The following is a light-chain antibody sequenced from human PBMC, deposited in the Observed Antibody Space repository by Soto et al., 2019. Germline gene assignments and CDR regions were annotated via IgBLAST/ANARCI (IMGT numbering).Light chain of an antibody. CDR1: QTISSF. CDR2: GAS. J-gene: IGKJ2*01. Sequence: LRLSVGTLSLTKGEGATLSCMASQTISSFLALYQQKPGRAPRLLIYGASSRATDIPDSFSGSGSGTDFTLTISRLEPVDSAVYYCQQYGSSPTTFG. CDR3: QQYGSSPTT. V-gene: IGKV3-20*01.